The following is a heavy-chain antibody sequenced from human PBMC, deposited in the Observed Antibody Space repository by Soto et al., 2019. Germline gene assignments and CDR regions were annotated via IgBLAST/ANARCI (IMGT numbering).Heavy chain of an antibody. CDR2: IYSDGST. CDR3: ARDRSGSSGYYGMDV. Sequence: GGSLRLSCAASGLTVSSNYMSWVRQAAGKGPEWVSVIYSDGSTYYADSVKGRFTISRDNSKNTLFLQVNSLRAEDTAVYYCARDRSGSSGYYGMDVWGQGTTVTVSS. J-gene: IGHJ6*02. V-gene: IGHV3-53*01. D-gene: IGHD3-10*01. CDR1: GLTVSSNY.